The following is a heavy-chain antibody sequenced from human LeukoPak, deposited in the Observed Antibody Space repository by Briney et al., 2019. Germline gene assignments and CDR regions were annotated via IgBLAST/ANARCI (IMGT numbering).Heavy chain of an antibody. V-gene: IGHV2-5*02. CDR3: AHSSLDFWSRLTRTTKYYFDY. J-gene: IGHJ4*02. CDR1: GLSLSTRGVG. Sequence: SGPTLVNPTQTLTLTCTFSGLSLSTRGVGVGWIRQPPGKALEWLALIYWDDDKRYSPSLKSRLTITKDTSKNQVVLTMTNMDPVDTATYYCAHSSLDFWSRLTRTTKYYFDYWGQGTLVTVSS. CDR2: IYWDDDK. D-gene: IGHD3-3*01.